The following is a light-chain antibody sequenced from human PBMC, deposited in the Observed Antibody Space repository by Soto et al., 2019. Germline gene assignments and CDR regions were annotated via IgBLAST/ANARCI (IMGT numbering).Light chain of an antibody. J-gene: IGLJ1*01. Sequence: QSALTHPRSVSGPPGQSVSISCTGTSSDVGGYNYVSWYQQHPGKAPKLMIYDVTKRPSGVPDRFSASKSGNTASLTISGLQADDEADYYCCSYAGSYSYVFGTGTMVTVL. V-gene: IGLV2-11*01. CDR3: CSYAGSYSYV. CDR1: SSDVGGYNY. CDR2: DVT.